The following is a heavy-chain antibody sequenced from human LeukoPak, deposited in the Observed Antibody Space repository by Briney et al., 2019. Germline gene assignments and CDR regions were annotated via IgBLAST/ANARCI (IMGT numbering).Heavy chain of an antibody. CDR1: GGSTSSDY. J-gene: IGHJ2*01. CDR2: VYNSGGT. V-gene: IGHV4-59*08. CDR3: ARLKLGAYFDL. D-gene: IGHD3-16*01. Sequence: SETLSLTCTVSGGSTSSDYWSWIRQSPGKGLEWVGYVYNSGGTGKNPSLKSRVTILPDTSKNQCSLKLTSVSAADTAVYYCARLKLGAYFDLWGRGTLVTVSS.